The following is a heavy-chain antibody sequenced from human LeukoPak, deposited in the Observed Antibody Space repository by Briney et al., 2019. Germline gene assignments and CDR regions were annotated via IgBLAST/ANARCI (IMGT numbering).Heavy chain of an antibody. Sequence: GGSLRLSCAASGFTFSNTWMHWVRQAPGKGLVWVSRIHSDGISTTYADSVKGRFTISRDNAKNTLYLQMNILRAEDTAVYYCARDRYYVPDYWGQGTLVTVSS. J-gene: IGHJ4*02. D-gene: IGHD3-10*02. CDR2: IHSDGIST. CDR1: GFTFSNTW. CDR3: ARDRYYVPDY. V-gene: IGHV3-74*03.